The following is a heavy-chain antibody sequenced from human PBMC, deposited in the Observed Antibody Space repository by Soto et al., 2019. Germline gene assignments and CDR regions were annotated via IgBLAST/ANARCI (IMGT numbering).Heavy chain of an antibody. CDR3: AKDQTTVTTWNYFDY. CDR2: ISSSGGST. D-gene: IGHD4-17*01. J-gene: IGHJ4*02. Sequence: GGSLRLSCAASGFTFSNYAMHWVRQAPGKGLEWISGISSSGGSTYYADSVKGRFTFSRDNSKNTLYLQMNSLRAEDTAVYYCAKDQTTVTTWNYFDYWGQGTQVT. V-gene: IGHV3-23*01. CDR1: GFTFSNYA.